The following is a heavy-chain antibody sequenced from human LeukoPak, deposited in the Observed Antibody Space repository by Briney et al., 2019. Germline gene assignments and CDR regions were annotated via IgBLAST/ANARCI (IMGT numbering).Heavy chain of an antibody. Sequence: PGGSLRLSCAASGFTFSSYAMSWVRQAPGKGLEWVSAISGSGGSTYYADSVKGRFTISGDNSKNTLYLQMNSLRAEDTAVYYCAKAITRYYYGSGSYYIDWGQGTLVTVSS. CDR3: AKAITRYYYGSGSYYID. D-gene: IGHD3-10*01. CDR2: ISGSGGST. CDR1: GFTFSSYA. J-gene: IGHJ4*02. V-gene: IGHV3-23*01.